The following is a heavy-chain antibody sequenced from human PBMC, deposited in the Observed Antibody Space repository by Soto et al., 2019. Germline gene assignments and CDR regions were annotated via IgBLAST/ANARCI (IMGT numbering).Heavy chain of an antibody. D-gene: IGHD6-13*01. CDR3: AGPWYVYYGMDV. V-gene: IGHV1-69*01. Sequence: QGQLVQSGAEVKKPGSSVKVSCKASGGTLRRYAISWVRQAPGQGLEWMGGIIPIFGTANYSQKFQGRVTITADESTSTAYMELSSMRSEDTAVYYCAGPWYVYYGMDVWGQGTTVTVS. CDR2: IIPIFGTA. CDR1: GGTLRRYA. J-gene: IGHJ6*02.